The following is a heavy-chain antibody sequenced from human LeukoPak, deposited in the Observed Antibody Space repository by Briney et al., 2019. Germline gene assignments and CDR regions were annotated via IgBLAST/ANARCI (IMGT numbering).Heavy chain of an antibody. D-gene: IGHD5-24*01. Sequence: PGGSLRLSCGASGFTFSNYGMLWVRQAPGKGLEWVAFIRYDGNNKLYADSMKGRFTISRDNSKNTLYLHINSLRAEDTAVYYCARVCRDGYNGYYYYYYYMDVWGKGTTVTVSS. J-gene: IGHJ6*03. CDR1: GFTFSNYG. CDR2: IRYDGNNK. V-gene: IGHV3-30*02. CDR3: ARVCRDGYNGYYYYYYYMDV.